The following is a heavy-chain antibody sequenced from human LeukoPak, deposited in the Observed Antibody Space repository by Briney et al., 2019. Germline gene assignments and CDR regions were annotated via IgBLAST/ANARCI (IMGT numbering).Heavy chain of an antibody. CDR2: IRYDGSNK. CDR1: GFTFSSYG. J-gene: IGHJ4*02. V-gene: IGHV3-30*02. Sequence: PGGSLRLSCAASGFTFSSYGMHWVRQAPGKGLEWVAFIRYDGSNKYYADSVKGRFTISRDNSKNTLYLQMNSLRAEDTAVYYCARRLFPEPYYDFWSGWAIDYWGQGTLVTVSS. D-gene: IGHD3-3*01. CDR3: ARRLFPEPYYDFWSGWAIDY.